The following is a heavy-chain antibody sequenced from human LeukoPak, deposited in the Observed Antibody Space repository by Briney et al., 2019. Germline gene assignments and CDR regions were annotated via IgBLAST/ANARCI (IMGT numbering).Heavy chain of an antibody. V-gene: IGHV4-39*01. CDR3: ARWYRGYDSSGYYPGAYFDY. CDR2: IYYSGST. Sequence: SETLSLTCTVPGGSISSSSYYWGWIRQPPGKGLEWIGSIYYSGSTYYNPSLKSRVTISVDTSKNQFSLKLSSVTAADTAVYYCARWYRGYDSSGYYPGAYFDYWGQGTLVTVSS. D-gene: IGHD3-22*01. J-gene: IGHJ4*02. CDR1: GGSISSSSYY.